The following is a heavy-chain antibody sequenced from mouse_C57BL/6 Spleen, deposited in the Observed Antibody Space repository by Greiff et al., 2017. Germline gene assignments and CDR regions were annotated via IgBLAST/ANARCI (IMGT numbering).Heavy chain of an antibody. D-gene: IGHD2-4*01. J-gene: IGHJ2*01. CDR3: ASRYYDYAVYFDY. CDR1: GYTFTSYW. V-gene: IGHV1-52*01. Sequence: QVQLQQPGAELVRPGSSVKLSCKASGYTFTSYWMHWVKQRPIQGLEWIGNIDPSDSETHYNQKFKDKATLTVDKSSSTAYMQLSSLTSEYSAVYYGASRYYDYAVYFDYWGQGTTLTVSS. CDR2: IDPSDSET.